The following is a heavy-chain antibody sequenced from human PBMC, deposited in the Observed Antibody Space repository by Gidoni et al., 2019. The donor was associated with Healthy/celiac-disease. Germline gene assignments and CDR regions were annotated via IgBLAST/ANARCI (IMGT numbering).Heavy chain of an antibody. J-gene: IGHJ4*02. D-gene: IGHD6-19*01. Sequence: EVQLVESGGGLVKPGGSLRLSCAASGFTFSSYSMNWVRQAPGKGLEWVSSISSSSSYIYYADSVKGRFTISRDNAKNSLYLQMNSLRAEDTAVYYCASINSGWYGSSNFDYWGQGTLVTVSS. CDR2: ISSSSSYI. V-gene: IGHV3-21*01. CDR1: GFTFSSYS. CDR3: ASINSGWYGSSNFDY.